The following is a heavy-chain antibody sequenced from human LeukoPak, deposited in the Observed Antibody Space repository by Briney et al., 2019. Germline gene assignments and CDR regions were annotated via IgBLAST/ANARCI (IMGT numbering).Heavy chain of an antibody. D-gene: IGHD5-12*01. CDR1: GFTFCSYE. V-gene: IGHV3-48*03. Sequence: RGSLRLSCAASGFTFCSYEMNWGREAPGEGRGWVSYISRSGSIIYYAESAKGRFTNSRDNAKNSLYLQMNSLRAEDTAVYYCARDRGGYDWGWARYYYYYYRDVWGKGTTVTVSS. CDR3: ARDRGGYDWGWARYYYYYYRDV. J-gene: IGHJ6*03. CDR2: ISRSGSII.